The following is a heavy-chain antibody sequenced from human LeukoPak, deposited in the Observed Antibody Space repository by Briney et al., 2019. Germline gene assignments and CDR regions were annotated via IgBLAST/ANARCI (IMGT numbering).Heavy chain of an antibody. D-gene: IGHD3-3*01. V-gene: IGHV3-72*01. CDR1: GFTFSDHY. J-gene: IGHJ6*02. Sequence: PGGSLRFSCAASGFTFSDHYMDWVRQAPGKGLEWVGRTRNKANSYTTEYAASVKGRSTISRDDSKNSLYLQMNSLKTEDTAVYYCAREYYDFWSGYYYYYYGMDVWGQGTTVTVSS. CDR2: TRNKANSYTT. CDR3: AREYYDFWSGYYYYYYGMDV.